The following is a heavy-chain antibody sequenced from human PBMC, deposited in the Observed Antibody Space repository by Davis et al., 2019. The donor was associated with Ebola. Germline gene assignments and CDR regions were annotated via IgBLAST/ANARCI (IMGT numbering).Heavy chain of an antibody. V-gene: IGHV3-48*03. CDR1: GFTFSSYE. CDR2: ISSSGSTI. CDR3: ARDAGFLEWLGYYYYYGMDV. Sequence: PGGSLRLSCAASGFTFSSYEMNWVRQAPGKGLEWVSYISSSGSTIYYADSVKGRFTISRDNAKNSLYLQMNSLRAEDTAVYYCARDAGFLEWLGYYYYYGMDVWGQGTTVTVSS. D-gene: IGHD3-3*01. J-gene: IGHJ6*02.